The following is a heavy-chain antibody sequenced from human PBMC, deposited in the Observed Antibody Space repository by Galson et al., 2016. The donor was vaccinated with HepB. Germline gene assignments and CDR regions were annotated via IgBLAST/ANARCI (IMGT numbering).Heavy chain of an antibody. CDR2: IYESGYT. Sequence: SETLSLTCSVSGGSVVSGSYYWGWIRQPPGKGLEWIGSIYESGYTYYNPSLKSRVTISVDTSQNQFSLRLSTVTAADTAVYYCARHRLGVAGVTTCDFWGQGTLVTVSS. CDR3: ARHRLGVAGVTTCDF. D-gene: IGHD1-26*01. CDR1: GGSVVSGSYY. J-gene: IGHJ4*02. V-gene: IGHV4-39*01.